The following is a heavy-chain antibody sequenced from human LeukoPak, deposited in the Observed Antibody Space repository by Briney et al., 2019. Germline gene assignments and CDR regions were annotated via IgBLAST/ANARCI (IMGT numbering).Heavy chain of an antibody. D-gene: IGHD5-24*01. CDR3: ARDRSTPEMATTLSLAFDI. CDR1: GHTLTDLS. CDR2: LDPEDGET. J-gene: IGHJ3*02. Sequence: GASVKVSCKVSGHTLTDLSTHWVRQTPGGGLEWMGGLDPEDGETIYAQKFQGRVTMTEDTSTDTAYMELSSLRSEDTAVYYCARDRSTPEMATTLSLAFDIWGQGTMVTVSS. V-gene: IGHV1-24*01.